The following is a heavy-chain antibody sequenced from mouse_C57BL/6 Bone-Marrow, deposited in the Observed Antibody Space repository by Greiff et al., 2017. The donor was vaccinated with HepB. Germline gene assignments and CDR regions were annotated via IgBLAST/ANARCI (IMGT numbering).Heavy chain of an antibody. D-gene: IGHD1-1*02. J-gene: IGHJ2*02. Sequence: EVMLVESGGGLVQPGGSMKLSCAASGFTFSDSWMSWVRQSPEKRLEWVAEIRNKANNHATYYAGSGKGRFTISRDDYKSRVYLQINSLRADDSGIYYCTRYYGAAYIDYWGQGTSLTVSS. CDR1: GFTFSDSW. CDR2: IRNKANNHAT. CDR3: TRYYGAAYIDY. V-gene: IGHV6-6*01.